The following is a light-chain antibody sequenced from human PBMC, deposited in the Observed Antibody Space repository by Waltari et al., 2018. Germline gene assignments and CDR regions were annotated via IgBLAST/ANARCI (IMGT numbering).Light chain of an antibody. Sequence: CRSSQTVSKFLNWYQQKPGEAPKLLIYAASTLQSGVPSRFRGGGSGTDFTLIISSLQPDDFATYFCQQTYTTPWTFGQGTRVDI. J-gene: IGKJ1*01. V-gene: IGKV1-39*01. CDR3: QQTYTTPWT. CDR2: AAS. CDR1: QTVSKF.